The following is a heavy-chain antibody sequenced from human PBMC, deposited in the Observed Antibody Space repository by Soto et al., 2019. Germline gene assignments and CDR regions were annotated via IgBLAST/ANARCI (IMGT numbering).Heavy chain of an antibody. CDR2: IWYDGSNK. CDR1: GFTFSSYG. Sequence: GGSLRLSCAASGFTFSSYGMHWVRQAPGKGLEWVAVIWYDGSNKYYADSVKGRFTISRDNSKNTLYLQMNSLRAEDTAVYYCARDGMPTSYYYYYGMDVWGQGTTVTVSS. J-gene: IGHJ6*02. V-gene: IGHV3-33*01. CDR3: ARDGMPTSYYYYYGMDV. D-gene: IGHD2-2*01.